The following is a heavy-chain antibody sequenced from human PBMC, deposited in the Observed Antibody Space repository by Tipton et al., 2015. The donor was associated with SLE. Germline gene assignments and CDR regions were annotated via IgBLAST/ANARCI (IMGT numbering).Heavy chain of an antibody. V-gene: IGHV5-51*03. J-gene: IGHJ3*02. Sequence: QSGPEVKKPGESLRISCKVSGYNFVTYWIAWVRQMPGKGLEWMGIIDPSDSDARYSPSFEGQVTISADKSISTAYLQWSSLKASDTAMYYCARRVLVGATGAFDIWGQGTRVTVSS. CDR1: GYNFVTYW. CDR3: ARRVLVGATGAFDI. D-gene: IGHD1-26*01. CDR2: IDPSDSDA.